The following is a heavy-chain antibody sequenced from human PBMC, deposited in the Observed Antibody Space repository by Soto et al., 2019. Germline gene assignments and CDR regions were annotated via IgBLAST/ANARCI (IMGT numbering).Heavy chain of an antibody. Sequence: QVQLVQSGAEVKKPGASVKVSCKASGYTFTSYAMHWVRQAPGQRLEWMGWINAGNGNTKYSQKFQGRVTITSDTSASTAYMELSCLRSEDTAVYYCARLWNDPTFFDYWGQGTLVTVSS. V-gene: IGHV1-3*01. CDR2: INAGNGNT. CDR1: GYTFTSYA. CDR3: ARLWNDPTFFDY. D-gene: IGHD1-1*01. J-gene: IGHJ4*02.